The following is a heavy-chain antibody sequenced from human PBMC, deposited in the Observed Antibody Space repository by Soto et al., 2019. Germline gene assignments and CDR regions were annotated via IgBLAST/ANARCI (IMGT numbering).Heavy chain of an antibody. CDR1: GGSISSGGYS. J-gene: IGHJ4*02. Sequence: LSLTCAVSGGSISSGGYSWSWIRQPPGKGLEWIGYIYHSGSTYYNPSLKSRVTISVDRSKNQFSLKLSSVTAADTAVYYCARVSPPEKYYDFWSGWYYFDYWGQGTLVTVSS. D-gene: IGHD3-3*01. V-gene: IGHV4-30-2*01. CDR2: IYHSGST. CDR3: ARVSPPEKYYDFWSGWYYFDY.